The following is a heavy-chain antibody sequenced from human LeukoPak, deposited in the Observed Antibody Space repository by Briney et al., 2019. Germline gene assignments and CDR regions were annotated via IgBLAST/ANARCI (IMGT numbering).Heavy chain of an antibody. V-gene: IGHV3-20*04. D-gene: IGHD3-3*01. Sequence: GGSLRLSCAASGFTFDDYGVSWVRQAPGKGLEWVSGINWNGGSTGYADSVKGRFTISRDNAKNSPYLQMNSLRAEDTALYYCARGGNYDFWSGYWVLDYWGQGTLVTVSS. CDR2: INWNGGST. J-gene: IGHJ4*02. CDR3: ARGGNYDFWSGYWVLDY. CDR1: GFTFDDYG.